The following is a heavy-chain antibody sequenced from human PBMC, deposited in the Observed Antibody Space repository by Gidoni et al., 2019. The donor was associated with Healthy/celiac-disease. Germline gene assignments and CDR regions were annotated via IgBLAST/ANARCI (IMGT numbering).Heavy chain of an antibody. CDR1: GYTFTSYG. J-gene: IGHJ4*02. CDR2: ISAYNGNT. Sequence: QVQLVPSGAEVTKPGASVQVSCTASGYTFTSYGISRVRQAPGQGLEWMGWISAYNGNTNYAQKIQGRGTMTTDTSTSTGYMERRSLRSDDKGGDDCARDYGDYDGGDYFDYWGQGTLVTVSS. D-gene: IGHD4-17*01. CDR3: ARDYGDYDGGDYFDY. V-gene: IGHV1-18*01.